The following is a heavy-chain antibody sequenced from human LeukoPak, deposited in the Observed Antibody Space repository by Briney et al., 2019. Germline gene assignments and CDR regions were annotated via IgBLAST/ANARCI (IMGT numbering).Heavy chain of an antibody. V-gene: IGHV1-3*01. J-gene: IGHJ4*02. D-gene: IGHD3-22*01. Sequence: ASVKVSCKASGYTFTSYAMHWVRQAPGQRLEWMGWINAGNGNTKYSQKFQGRVTITRDTSASTAYMELSSLRSEDTAVYYCARADAYYYDSSGYWVYWGQGTLATVSS. CDR3: ARADAYYYDSSGYWVY. CDR2: INAGNGNT. CDR1: GYTFTSYA.